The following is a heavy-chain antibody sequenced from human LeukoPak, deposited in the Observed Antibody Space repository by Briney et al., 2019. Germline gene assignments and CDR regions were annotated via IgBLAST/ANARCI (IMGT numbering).Heavy chain of an antibody. V-gene: IGHV1-2*02. CDR2: INPNSGGT. J-gene: IGHJ3*02. CDR3: ARDVGIGDSSGYYGAFDI. CDR1: GYTFTGYY. D-gene: IGHD3-22*01. Sequence: ASVKVSCKASGYTFTGYYMRWVRQAPGQGLEWMGWINPNSGGTNYAQKFQGRVTMTRDTSISTAYMELSRLRSDDTAVYYCARDVGIGDSSGYYGAFDIWGQGTMVTVSS.